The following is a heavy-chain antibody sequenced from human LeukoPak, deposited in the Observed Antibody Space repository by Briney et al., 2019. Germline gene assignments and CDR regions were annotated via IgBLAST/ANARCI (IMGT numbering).Heavy chain of an antibody. V-gene: IGHV3-30*02. J-gene: IGHJ6*03. CDR2: IRYDGSNK. CDR3: AKVAEGRDSGWACYYYYYYMDV. Sequence: GGSLRLSCAASGFTFSSYGMHWVRQAPGKGLEWVAFIRYDGSNKYYADSVKGRFTISRDNSKNTLYLQMNSLRAEDTAVYYCAKVAEGRDSGWACYYYYYYMDVWGKGTTVTISS. D-gene: IGHD6-19*01. CDR1: GFTFSSYG.